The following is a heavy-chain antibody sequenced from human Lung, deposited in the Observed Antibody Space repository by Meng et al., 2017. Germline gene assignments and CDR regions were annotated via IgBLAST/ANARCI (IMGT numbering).Heavy chain of an antibody. CDR2: LIAVFDKT. D-gene: IGHD1-14*01. CDR1: GGSFSTHT. Sequence: VQLVQSGAEVKKPGSSVKVACKTSGGSFSTHTFSWVRQAPAQGLEWMGGLIAVFDKTKAAPRFQDRVTFTADESTSTAYMELSSLTFDDTAVYFCARGRRNEPLFDYWGQGTLVTVSS. CDR3: ARGRRNEPLFDY. V-gene: IGHV1-69*13. J-gene: IGHJ4*02.